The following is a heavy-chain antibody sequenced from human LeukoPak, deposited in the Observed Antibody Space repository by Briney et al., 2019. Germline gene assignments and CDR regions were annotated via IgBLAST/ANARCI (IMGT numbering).Heavy chain of an antibody. CDR1: GGSLSSGTYY. D-gene: IGHD1-26*01. Sequence: SETLSLTCTVSGGSLSSGTYYWSWIRQPPGKGLEWIGYIYCSGITYYNPSLKSRVTISIDTSKSHFSLELNSVTAADTAIYYCASRLGATGEFDYWGQGTLVTVSS. V-gene: IGHV4-30-4*01. CDR2: IYCSGIT. CDR3: ASRLGATGEFDY. J-gene: IGHJ4*02.